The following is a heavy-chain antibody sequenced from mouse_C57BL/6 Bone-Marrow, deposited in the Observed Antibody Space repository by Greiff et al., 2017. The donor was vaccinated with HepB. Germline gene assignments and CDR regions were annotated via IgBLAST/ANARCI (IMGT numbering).Heavy chain of an antibody. V-gene: IGHV10-3*01. CDR2: IRSKSSNYAT. Sequence: EVKVVESGGGLVQPKGSLKLSCAASGFTFNTYAMHWVRQAPGKGLEWVARIRSKSSNYATYYADSVKDRFTISRDDSQSMLYLQMNNLKTEDTAMYYCVRENTHDGYYRYYFDYWGQGTTLTVSS. D-gene: IGHD2-3*01. J-gene: IGHJ2*01. CDR1: GFTFNTYA. CDR3: VRENTHDGYYRYYFDY.